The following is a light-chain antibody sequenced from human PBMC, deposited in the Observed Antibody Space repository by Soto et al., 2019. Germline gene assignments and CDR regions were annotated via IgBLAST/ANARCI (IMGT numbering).Light chain of an antibody. Sequence: QSALTQPPSASGSPGQSVTISCTGTSSDIAIYNYVSWYQQHPGKAPKLMIFEVSKRPSGVPDRFSGSKSANTASLTISGLQAEDEADYYCSSYTSSSSYVFGTGTKVTVL. V-gene: IGLV2-8*01. CDR3: SSYTSSSSYV. CDR1: SSDIAIYNY. J-gene: IGLJ1*01. CDR2: EVS.